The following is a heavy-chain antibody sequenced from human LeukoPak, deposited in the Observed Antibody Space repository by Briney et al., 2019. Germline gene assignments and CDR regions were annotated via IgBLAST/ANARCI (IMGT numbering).Heavy chain of an antibody. CDR3: ARGRSYGGNSFRDRHRPTNHSGGAFDI. Sequence: PSETLSLTCAVYGGSFSGYYWSWIRQPPGKGLEWIGEINHSGSTNYNPSLKSRVTISVDTSKNQFSLKLSSVTAADTAVYYCARGRSYGGNSFRDRHRPTNHSGGAFDIWGQGTMVTVSS. J-gene: IGHJ3*02. CDR1: GGSFSGYY. CDR2: INHSGST. V-gene: IGHV4-34*01. D-gene: IGHD1-26*01.